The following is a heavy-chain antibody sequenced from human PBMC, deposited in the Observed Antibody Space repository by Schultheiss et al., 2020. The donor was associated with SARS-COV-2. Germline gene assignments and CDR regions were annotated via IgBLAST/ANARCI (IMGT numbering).Heavy chain of an antibody. CDR3: ARARGSYYRLSAFDI. V-gene: IGHV4-34*01. D-gene: IGHD1-26*01. J-gene: IGHJ3*02. CDR1: GGSFSGYY. CDR2: INHSGST. Sequence: SETLSLTCAVYGGSFSGYYWSWIRQPPGKGLEWIGEINHSGSTNYNPSLKSRVTISVDTSKNQFSLKLSSVTAADTAVYYCARARGSYYRLSAFDIWGQGTMVTVSS.